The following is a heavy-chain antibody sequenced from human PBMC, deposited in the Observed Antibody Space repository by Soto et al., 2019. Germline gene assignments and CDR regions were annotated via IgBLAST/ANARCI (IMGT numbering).Heavy chain of an antibody. Sequence: PGGSLRLSCAASGFTFSGYGMHWFRQAPGKGLEWVAVIWYDGSNKYYADSVKGRFTISRDNSKNTLYLQMNSLRAEDTAVYYCARDMAAGNQDEDRLYYYYGMDVWGQGTTVTVSS. J-gene: IGHJ6*02. CDR1: GFTFSGYG. D-gene: IGHD6-13*01. V-gene: IGHV3-33*08. CDR3: ARDMAAGNQDEDRLYYYYGMDV. CDR2: IWYDGSNK.